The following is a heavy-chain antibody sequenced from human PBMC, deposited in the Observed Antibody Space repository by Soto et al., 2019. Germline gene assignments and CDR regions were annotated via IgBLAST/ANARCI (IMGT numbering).Heavy chain of an antibody. CDR3: ARGVEQRLGRIAFDI. D-gene: IGHD1-1*01. CDR2: IAQDASAI. J-gene: IGHJ3*02. CDR1: GFTFSSYY. V-gene: IGHV3-7*01. Sequence: GGSLRLSCAASGFTFSSYYMSWVRQAPWKGLKWVANIAQDASAIAYVDAVKGRFTISRDNAKNSLFLQMNSLRVEDTAVYYCARGVEQRLGRIAFDIWGQGTMVTVSS.